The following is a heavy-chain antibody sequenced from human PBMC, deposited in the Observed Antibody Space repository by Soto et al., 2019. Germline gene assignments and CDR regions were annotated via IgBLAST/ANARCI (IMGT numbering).Heavy chain of an antibody. Sequence: EVQLLESGGGLGQPGGSLRLSCAASGFTFSSYAMSWVRQAPGKGLEWVSAISGSGLSTSYADSVKGRFTMSRDTSTNTLYLQMNSLRAEDTAVYYSARGPTTVTTKNYFDYWGQGTLVTVSS. V-gene: IGHV3-23*01. CDR3: ARGPTTVTTKNYFDY. CDR2: ISGSGLST. CDR1: GFTFSSYA. J-gene: IGHJ4*02. D-gene: IGHD4-17*01.